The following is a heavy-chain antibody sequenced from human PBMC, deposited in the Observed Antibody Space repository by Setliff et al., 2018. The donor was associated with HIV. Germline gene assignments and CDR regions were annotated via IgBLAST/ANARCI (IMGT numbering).Heavy chain of an antibody. D-gene: IGHD3-22*01. Sequence: PSETLSLTCTISGGSISLHYWSWIRQPPGKGLEWIGTIYYDGSTIYDPSLKSRVTISVDTSKNQFSLKLSSVTAADTAVYYCARWPPHRSSDYDQEYYFDYWGQGTLVTVSS. J-gene: IGHJ4*02. CDR1: GGSISLHY. CDR3: ARWPPHRSSDYDQEYYFDY. CDR2: IYYDGST. V-gene: IGHV4-59*08.